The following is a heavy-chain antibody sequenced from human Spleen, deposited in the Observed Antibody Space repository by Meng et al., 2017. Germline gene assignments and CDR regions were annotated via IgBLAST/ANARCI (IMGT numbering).Heavy chain of an antibody. CDR1: GFTFSSYE. CDR3: TRGSGYFYY. J-gene: IGHJ4*02. D-gene: IGHD3-3*01. Sequence: GESLKISCAASGFTFSSYEMNWVRQAPGKGLEWVSYISSNTWTIYYADSVKGRFTISRDNAENSLYLQMNSLRVEDTGVYYCTRGSGYFYYWGQGTLVTVSS. V-gene: IGHV3-48*03. CDR2: ISSNTWTI.